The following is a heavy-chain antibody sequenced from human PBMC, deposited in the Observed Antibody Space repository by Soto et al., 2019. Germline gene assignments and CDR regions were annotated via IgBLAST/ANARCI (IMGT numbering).Heavy chain of an antibody. V-gene: IGHV3-23*01. CDR3: AKGALVAATSGHDAFDI. CDR2: ISGSGGST. CDR1: GFTFSSYA. J-gene: IGHJ3*02. Sequence: GGSLRLSCAASGFTFSSYAMSWVRQAPGKGLEWVSAISGSGGSTYYADSVKGRFTISRDNSKNTLYLQMNSMRAAYTAVDYCAKGALVAATSGHDAFDIWGQGTMVTVSS. D-gene: IGHD1-26*01.